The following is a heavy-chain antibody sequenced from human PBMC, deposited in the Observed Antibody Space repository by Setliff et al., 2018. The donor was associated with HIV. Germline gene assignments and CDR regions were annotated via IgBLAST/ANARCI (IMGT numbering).Heavy chain of an antibody. CDR3: ARMTLIRGVIISYMDV. J-gene: IGHJ6*03. CDR2: VSSSGTTK. CDR1: GFTFSDYY. V-gene: IGHV3-11*04. Sequence: GESLKISCAASGFTFSDYYMSWIRQAPGKGLEWVSYVSSSGTTKWYADSVTGRFTISRDNAKNSLYLQMNSLRAADTAVYYCARMTLIRGVIISYMDVWGKGTTVTVSS. D-gene: IGHD3-10*01.